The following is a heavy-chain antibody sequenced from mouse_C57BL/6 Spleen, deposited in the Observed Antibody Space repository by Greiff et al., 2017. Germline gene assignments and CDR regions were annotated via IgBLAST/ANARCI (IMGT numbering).Heavy chain of an antibody. CDR3: TSITVQDRHYYGSSYYAMDY. D-gene: IGHD1-1*01. V-gene: IGHV1-15*01. Sequence: QVQLQQSGAELVRPGASVTLSCKASGYTFTDYEMHWVKQTPVHGLEWIGAIDPETGGTAYNQKFKGKAILTADKSSSTAYMELRSLTSEDSAVYYCTSITVQDRHYYGSSYYAMDYWGQGTSVTVSS. CDR2: IDPETGGT. CDR1: GYTFTDYE. J-gene: IGHJ4*01.